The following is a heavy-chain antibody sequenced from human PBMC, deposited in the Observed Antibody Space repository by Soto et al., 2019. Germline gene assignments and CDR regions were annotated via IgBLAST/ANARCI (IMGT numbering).Heavy chain of an antibody. CDR1: GFTFSGSA. D-gene: IGHD6-19*01. Sequence: GGSLRLSCAASGFTFSGSAMHWVRQASGKGLEWVGRIRRKANSYATAYAASVKGRLTISRDDSKNTAYLQMNSLKTEDTAVYYCTIAVAGIAYWGQGTLVTVSS. J-gene: IGHJ4*02. V-gene: IGHV3-73*01. CDR3: TIAVAGIAY. CDR2: IRRKANSYAT.